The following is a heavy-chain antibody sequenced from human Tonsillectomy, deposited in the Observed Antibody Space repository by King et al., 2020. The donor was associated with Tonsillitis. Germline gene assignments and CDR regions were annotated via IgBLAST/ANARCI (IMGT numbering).Heavy chain of an antibody. J-gene: IGHJ4*02. Sequence: QLVQSGGGLVKPGGSLRLSCAASGFTFSSYTMNWVRQAPGKGLEWVSSISSSSSYIYYADTVKGRFTISRDNAKNSLYLQMNSLRAEDTAVYYCARMEVQTTVVMNYWGQGTLVTVSP. CDR3: ARMEVQTTVVMNY. CDR1: GFTFSSYT. CDR2: ISSSSSYI. V-gene: IGHV3-21*01. D-gene: IGHD4-23*01.